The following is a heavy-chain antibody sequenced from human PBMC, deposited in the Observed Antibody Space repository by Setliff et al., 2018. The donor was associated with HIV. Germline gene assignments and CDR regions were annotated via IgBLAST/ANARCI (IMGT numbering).Heavy chain of an antibody. CDR3: AREDYYYYGMDV. V-gene: IGHV4-34*01. J-gene: IGHJ6*02. CDR1: GGSFSGNY. CDR2: INHSAST. Sequence: SETLSLTCAVYGGSFSGNYWSWIRQPPGKGLEWIGEINHSASTNYNPSLKTRVTLSVDTSKNQFSLKLSSVTAADTAVYYCAREDYYYYGMDVWGQGTTVTVSS.